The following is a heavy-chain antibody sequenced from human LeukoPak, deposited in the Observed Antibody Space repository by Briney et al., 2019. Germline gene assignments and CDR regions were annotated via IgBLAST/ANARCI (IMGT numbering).Heavy chain of an antibody. V-gene: IGHV3-21*01. Sequence: GGSLRLSCAASGFTFSSYTMNWVRQPPGKGLEWVSSISTGSSSIYYADPVKGRFTISRDNAKNSLYLQMNSLRAEDTAVYYCATEMLRGAYWGQGTLVTVSS. CDR2: ISTGSSSI. J-gene: IGHJ4*02. CDR3: ATEMLRGAY. CDR1: GFTFSSYT. D-gene: IGHD3-10*01.